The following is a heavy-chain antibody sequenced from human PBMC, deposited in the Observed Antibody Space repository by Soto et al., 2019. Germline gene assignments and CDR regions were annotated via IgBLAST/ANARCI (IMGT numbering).Heavy chain of an antibody. J-gene: IGHJ6*02. V-gene: IGHV3-23*01. CDR2: ISGSGGST. CDR1: GFTFSSYA. Sequence: PGGSLRLSCAASGFTFSSYAMSWVRQAPGKGLEWVSAISGSGGSTYYADSVKGRFTISRDNSKNTLYLQMNSLRAEDTAVYYCAKEITMVRGVIPDYYYGMDVWGQGTTVTVSS. CDR3: AKEITMVRGVIPDYYYGMDV. D-gene: IGHD3-10*01.